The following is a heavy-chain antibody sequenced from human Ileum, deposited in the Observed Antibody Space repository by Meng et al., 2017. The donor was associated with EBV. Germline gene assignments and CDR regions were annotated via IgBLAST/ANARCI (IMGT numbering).Heavy chain of an antibody. CDR1: GFSRSTSGVG. J-gene: IGHJ5*01. D-gene: IGHD6-13*01. Sequence: QITLKESAPTVVKPTQTLPLTCTFSGFSRSTSGVGVGWIRQPPGKALEWLAMIYGQGDKHYSPSLTSRLTITKDTSKNQVVLTMTNMDSVDTATYYCALRPRQLLRGWFDSWGQGALVTVSS. CDR3: ALRPRQLLRGWFDS. V-gene: IGHV2-5*01. CDR2: IYGQGDK.